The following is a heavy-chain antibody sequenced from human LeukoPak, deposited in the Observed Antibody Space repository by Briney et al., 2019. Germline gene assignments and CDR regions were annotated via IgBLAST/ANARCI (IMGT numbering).Heavy chain of an antibody. V-gene: IGHV3-48*03. CDR3: ARDNRGSSWYFDY. CDR1: GFTFSTYE. J-gene: IGHJ4*02. CDR2: IGSSGNTI. D-gene: IGHD6-13*01. Sequence: PGGSLRLSCAASGFTFSTYEMNWVRQAPGKGLEWVSYIGSSGNTIYYADSVKGRFTISRDNAKNSLYLQMNSLRAEDTAVYYCARDNRGSSWYFDYWGQGTLVTVSS.